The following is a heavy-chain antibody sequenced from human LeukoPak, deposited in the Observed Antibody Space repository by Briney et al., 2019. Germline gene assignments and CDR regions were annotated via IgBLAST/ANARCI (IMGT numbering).Heavy chain of an antibody. D-gene: IGHD6-13*01. CDR2: IYYSGST. CDR1: GGSISSYY. J-gene: IGHJ3*02. Sequence: PSETLSLTCTVSGGSISSYYWSWIRQPPGKGLEWIGYIYYSGSTNYNPSLKSRVTISVDTFKNQFSLKLSSVTAADTAVYYCARGVWRQQLARGMDAFDIWGQGTMVTVSS. V-gene: IGHV4-59*01. CDR3: ARGVWRQQLARGMDAFDI.